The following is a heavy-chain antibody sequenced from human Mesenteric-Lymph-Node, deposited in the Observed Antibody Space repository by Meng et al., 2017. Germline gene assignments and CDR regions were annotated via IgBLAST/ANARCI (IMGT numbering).Heavy chain of an antibody. CDR1: GGTFSSYA. J-gene: IGHJ5*02. CDR2: IIPIFGTA. Sequence: QFLLGRAGAAGKKPGSPSTVSCKAPGGTFSSYAISWGRQAPGQGLEWMGGIIPIFGTANYAQKFQGRVTITADESTSTAYMELSSLRSEDTAVYYCARESSNNWFDPWGQGTLVTVSS. V-gene: IGHV1-69*12. CDR3: ARESSNNWFDP.